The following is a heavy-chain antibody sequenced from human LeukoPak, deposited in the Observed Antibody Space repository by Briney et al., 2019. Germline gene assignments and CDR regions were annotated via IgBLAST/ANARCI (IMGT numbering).Heavy chain of an antibody. Sequence: GGSLRLSCSASGFQFSSFWMHWVRQAPGKGLVWVSRINLDGSGTTYADSVKGRFTISRDNAKNTLYLQMNSLRDEDTGIYYCARDERGNWNDTPRYWGQGTLVTVSS. V-gene: IGHV3-74*01. CDR2: INLDGSGT. CDR1: GFQFSSFW. J-gene: IGHJ4*02. CDR3: ARDERGNWNDTPRY. D-gene: IGHD1-1*01.